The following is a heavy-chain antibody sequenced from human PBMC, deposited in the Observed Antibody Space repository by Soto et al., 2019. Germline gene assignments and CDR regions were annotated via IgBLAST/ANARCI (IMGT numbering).Heavy chain of an antibody. Sequence: QVQLQESGPGLVKPSQTLSLTCTVSGGSISSGDYYWSWIRQSPGKGLEWITYIYYSGTTYYNPSLKSRVTISVDTSKNQFSLKLSSVTAADTAVYYCARSMASIDYYYYGMDGWAKGPRSPSP. CDR2: IYYSGTT. CDR3: ARSMASIDYYYYGMDG. CDR1: GGSISSGDYY. D-gene: IGHD2-8*01. V-gene: IGHV4-30-4*01. J-gene: IGHJ6*02.